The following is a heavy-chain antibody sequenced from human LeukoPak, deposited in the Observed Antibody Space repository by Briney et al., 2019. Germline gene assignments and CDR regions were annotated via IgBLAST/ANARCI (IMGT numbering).Heavy chain of an antibody. CDR3: AKTTRYGSGTSPRASGMDV. CDR2: INPNSGGT. CDR1: GYTFTGYY. J-gene: IGHJ6*02. D-gene: IGHD3-10*01. Sequence: GASVKVSCKASGYTFTGYYMHWVRQAPGQGLEWMGWINPNSGGTNYAQKFQGRVTMTRDTSISTAYMELSRLRSDDTAVYYCAKTTRYGSGTSPRASGMDVWGQGTTVTVSS. V-gene: IGHV1-2*02.